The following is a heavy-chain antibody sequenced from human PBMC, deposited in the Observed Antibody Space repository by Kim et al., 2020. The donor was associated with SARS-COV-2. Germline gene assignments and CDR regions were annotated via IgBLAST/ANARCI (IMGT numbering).Heavy chain of an antibody. CDR1: GYSFTTYC. J-gene: IGHJ4*02. V-gene: IGHV5-51*01. CDR2: IYPGDSDT. CDR3: ARHVGVAAALPDY. D-gene: IGHD6-13*01. Sequence: GESLKISCKGSGYSFTTYCIGWVRQMPGKGLEWMGIIYPGDSDTRYSQSFQGQVSISADKSISTAYLQWSSLKASDTAMYFCARHVGVAAALPDYWGQGTLVTVSS.